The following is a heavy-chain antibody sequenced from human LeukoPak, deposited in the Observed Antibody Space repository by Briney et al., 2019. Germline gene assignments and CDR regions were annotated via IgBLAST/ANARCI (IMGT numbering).Heavy chain of an antibody. J-gene: IGHJ4*02. CDR3: ARDGGLRYFDWRRDY. V-gene: IGHV1-2*02. CDR1: GYTFTSYG. Sequence: ASVKVSCKASGYTFTSYGISWVRQAPGQGLEWMGWINPNSGGTNYAQKFQGRVTMTRDTSISTAYMELSRLRSDDTAVYYCARDGGLRYFDWRRDYWGQGTLVTVSS. D-gene: IGHD3-9*01. CDR2: INPNSGGT.